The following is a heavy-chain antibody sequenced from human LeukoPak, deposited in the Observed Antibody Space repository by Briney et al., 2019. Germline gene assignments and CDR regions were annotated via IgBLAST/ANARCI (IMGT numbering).Heavy chain of an antibody. V-gene: IGHV3-53*01. CDR3: ARDQGEELIAGAQLGDY. J-gene: IGHJ4*02. Sequence: GGSLRLSCAASGFTVSSNYMNWVRQAPGKGLEWVSVLYTGGSTYYADSVKGRFTISRDNAKNALYLQMNSLRDEDTAVYYCARDQGEELIAGAQLGDYWGQGTLVTVSS. CDR1: GFTVSSNY. D-gene: IGHD6-13*01. CDR2: LYTGGST.